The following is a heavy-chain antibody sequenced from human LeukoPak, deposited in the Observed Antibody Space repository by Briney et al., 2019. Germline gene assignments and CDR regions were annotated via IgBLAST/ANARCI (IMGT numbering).Heavy chain of an antibody. V-gene: IGHV3-64*01. CDR3: ARGSSSTSCYEY. J-gene: IGHJ4*02. CDR2: ISSNGGST. D-gene: IGHD2-2*01. Sequence: GGSLRLSCAASGFTFSSYAMHWVRQAPGKGLEYVSAISSNGGSTYYANSVKGRFTISRDNSKNTLYLQMGSLRAEDMAVYYCARGSSSTSCYEYWGQGTLVTVSS. CDR1: GFTFSSYA.